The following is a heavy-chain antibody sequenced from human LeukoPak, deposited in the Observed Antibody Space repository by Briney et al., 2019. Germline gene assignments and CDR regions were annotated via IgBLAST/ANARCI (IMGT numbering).Heavy chain of an antibody. CDR3: ASGDSSSRTQLDY. V-gene: IGHV3-30*04. Sequence: PGRSLRLSCAASGFTFSSYAMHWVRQAPGKGLEWVAVISYDGSNKYYADSVKGRFTISRDNSKNTLYLQMNSLRAEDTAVYYCASGDSSSRTQLDYWGQGTLVTVSS. J-gene: IGHJ4*02. CDR1: GFTFSSYA. CDR2: ISYDGSNK. D-gene: IGHD6-13*01.